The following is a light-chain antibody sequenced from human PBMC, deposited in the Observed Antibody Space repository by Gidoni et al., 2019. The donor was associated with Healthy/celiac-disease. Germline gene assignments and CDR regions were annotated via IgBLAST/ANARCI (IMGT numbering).Light chain of an antibody. Sequence: DIQMTQSPSTLSASVGDRVTITCRASQSISSWLAWYQQKPGKAPKLLIYKASSLDSGVPSRFSGSGSGTEYTLTISSLQPDDFATYYCQQYNSYSQTFGQXTKVEIK. CDR3: QQYNSYSQT. CDR1: QSISSW. J-gene: IGKJ1*01. CDR2: KAS. V-gene: IGKV1-5*03.